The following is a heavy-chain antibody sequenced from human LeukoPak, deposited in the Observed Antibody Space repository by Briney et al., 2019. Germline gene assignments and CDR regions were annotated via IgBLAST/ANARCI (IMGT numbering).Heavy chain of an antibody. CDR1: GASISSYY. D-gene: IGHD1-1*01. J-gene: IGHJ4*02. Sequence: PWETLSLTCTVSGASISSYYWIWIRQPPGKGLEWIGYIYYSGTTTYNPSLKSRVTISLDTSKNQFSLKLSSVTAADTAVYYCARIVPYNFGYIDYWGQGTLVTVSS. CDR2: IYYSGTT. CDR3: ARIVPYNFGYIDY. V-gene: IGHV4-59*01.